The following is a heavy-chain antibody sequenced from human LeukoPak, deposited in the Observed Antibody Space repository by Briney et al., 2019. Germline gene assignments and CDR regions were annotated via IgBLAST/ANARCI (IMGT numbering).Heavy chain of an antibody. J-gene: IGHJ4*02. CDR1: GGSISSYH. Sequence: SETLSLTCTVSGGSISSYHWSWIRQPAGKGLEWIGRIYTSGSTNYNPSLKSRVTMSVDTSKNQFSLKLSSVTAADTAVYYCARDLDVAEYYYDSSGYFDYWGQGTLVTVSS. CDR3: ARDLDVAEYYYDSSGYFDY. V-gene: IGHV4-4*07. D-gene: IGHD3-22*01. CDR2: IYTSGST.